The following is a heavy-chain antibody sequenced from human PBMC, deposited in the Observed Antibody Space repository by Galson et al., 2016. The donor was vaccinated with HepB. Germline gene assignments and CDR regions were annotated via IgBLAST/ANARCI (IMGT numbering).Heavy chain of an antibody. Sequence: SLRLSCADSGFTFSSDSMNWVRQAPGKGLEWISSISRSSSLIYCADSVTGRFTISRDNAKRSLYLQMNSLRVEDTAVYYCVREGGYCYGDSCRYFDLWGRGTVVTVSS. D-gene: IGHD2-15*01. CDR1: GFTFSSDS. CDR2: ISRSSSLI. J-gene: IGHJ2*01. CDR3: VREGGYCYGDSCRYFDL. V-gene: IGHV3-21*01.